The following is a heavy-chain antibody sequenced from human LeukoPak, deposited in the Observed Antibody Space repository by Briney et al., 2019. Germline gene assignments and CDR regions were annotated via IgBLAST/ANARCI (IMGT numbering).Heavy chain of an antibody. J-gene: IGHJ5*02. CDR1: GGSISSGGYY. V-gene: IGHV4-31*03. CDR2: IYHSGST. CDR3: ARDRGFGESLRWFDP. Sequence: TLSLTCTVSGGSISSGGYYWSWIRQHPGKGLEWIGYIYHSGSTYYNPSLKSRVTISVDTSKNQFSLKLSSVTAADTAVYYCARDRGFGESLRWFDPWGQGTLVTVSS. D-gene: IGHD3-10*01.